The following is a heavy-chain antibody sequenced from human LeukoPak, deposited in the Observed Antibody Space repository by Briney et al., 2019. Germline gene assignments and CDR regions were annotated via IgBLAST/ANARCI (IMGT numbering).Heavy chain of an antibody. V-gene: IGHV4-30-2*01. CDR1: GGSISSGGYY. Sequence: PSETLSLTCTVSGGSISSGGYYWSWIRQPPGKGLEWIGYIYHSGSTYYNPSLKSRVTISVDRSKNQFSLKLSSVTAADTAVYYCARVPNIVEVPAAIPEYYMDVWGKGTTVTVSS. CDR2: IYHSGST. J-gene: IGHJ6*03. D-gene: IGHD2-2*01. CDR3: ARVPNIVEVPAAIPEYYMDV.